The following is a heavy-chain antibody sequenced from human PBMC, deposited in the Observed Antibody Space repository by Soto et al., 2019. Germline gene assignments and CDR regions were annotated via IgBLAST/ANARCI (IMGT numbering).Heavy chain of an antibody. CDR3: ARNKYYYDSSGYYSPDY. D-gene: IGHD3-22*01. CDR1: GFTFSSYA. J-gene: IGHJ4*02. CDR2: ISYDGSNK. Sequence: QVQLVESGGGVVQPGRSLRLSCAASGFTFSSYAMHWVRQAPGKELEWVAVISYDGSNKYYADSVKGRFTISRDNSKNTLYLQMNSLRAEDTAVYYCARNKYYYDSSGYYSPDYWGQGTLVTVSS. V-gene: IGHV3-30-3*01.